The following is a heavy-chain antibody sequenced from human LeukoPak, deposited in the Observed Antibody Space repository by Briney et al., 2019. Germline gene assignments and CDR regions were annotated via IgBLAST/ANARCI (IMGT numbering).Heavy chain of an antibody. CDR2: IYYSGST. J-gene: IGHJ3*02. CDR1: GFTFTSYS. Sequence: LRLSCAASGFTFTSYSMNWVRQHPGKGLEWIGYIYYSGSTYYNPSLKSRVTISVDTSKNQFSLKLSSVTAADTAVYYCARADYVWGSYRVLGGPDAFDIWGQGTMVTVSS. CDR3: ARADYVWGSYRVLGGPDAFDI. D-gene: IGHD3-16*02. V-gene: IGHV4-31*02.